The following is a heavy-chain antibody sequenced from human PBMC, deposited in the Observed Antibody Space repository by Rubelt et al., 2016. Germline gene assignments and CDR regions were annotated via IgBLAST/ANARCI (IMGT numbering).Heavy chain of an antibody. CDR1: GYTFTSYG. J-gene: IGHJ4*02. V-gene: IGHV1-18*01. CDR2: ISAYNGNT. D-gene: IGHD4-23*01. Sequence: QVQLVQSGAEVKKPGASVKVSCKASGYTFTSYGISWVRQAPGQGLEWMGWISAYNGNTNYAQKRQGRVTMTTDTSKSTAYMELRSLRSDDTAVYYCARDVGGNSVLYYFDYWGQGTLVTVSS. CDR3: ARDVGGNSVLYYFDY.